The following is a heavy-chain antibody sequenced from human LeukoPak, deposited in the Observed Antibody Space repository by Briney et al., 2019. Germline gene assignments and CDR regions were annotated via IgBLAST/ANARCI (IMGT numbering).Heavy chain of an antibody. CDR1: GGSISSTSYY. J-gene: IGHJ5*02. CDR3: ARDRAVAGNRGWFDP. Sequence: SETLSLTCTVSGGSISSTSYYWGWIRQPPGKGLEWIGSIYYSGNTYYNPSLKSRVTISVDTSKNQFSLKLSSVTAADTAVYYCARDRAVAGNRGWFDPWGQGTLVTVSS. V-gene: IGHV4-39*07. CDR2: IYYSGNT. D-gene: IGHD6-19*01.